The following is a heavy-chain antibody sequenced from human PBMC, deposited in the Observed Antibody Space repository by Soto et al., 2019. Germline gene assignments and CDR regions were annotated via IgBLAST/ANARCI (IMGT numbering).Heavy chain of an antibody. CDR3: ARGSTVAAILFDY. D-gene: IGHD2-15*01. CDR1: GDSIXSGGYY. CDR2: IYYSGST. Sequence: SETLSLTCPFSGDSIXSGGYYWSWIRQHPGKGLEWIGYIYYSGSTYYNPSLKSRVIISVDTSKNQFSLKLSSVTAADTAVYYCARGSTVAAILFDYWGQGTLVTVSS. J-gene: IGHJ4*02. V-gene: IGHV4-31*03.